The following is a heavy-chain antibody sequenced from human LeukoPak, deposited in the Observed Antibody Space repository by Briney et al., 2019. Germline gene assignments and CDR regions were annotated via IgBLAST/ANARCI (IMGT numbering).Heavy chain of an antibody. CDR2: ISSSSSYI. J-gene: IGHJ4*02. V-gene: IGHV3-21*01. D-gene: IGHD6-6*01. CDR1: GFTFSSYS. CDR3: ARDQYIGRYYFDY. Sequence: GGSLRLSCAASGFTFSSYSMNWVRQAPGKGLEWVSSISSSSSYIYYADSVKGRFTISRDNAKNSLYLQMNSLRAEDTAVYYCARDQYIGRYYFDYWGQGTLVTVSS.